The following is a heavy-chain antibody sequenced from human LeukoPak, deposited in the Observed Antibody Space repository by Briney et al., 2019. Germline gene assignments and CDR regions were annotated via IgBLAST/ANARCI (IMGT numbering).Heavy chain of an antibody. Sequence: PGGSLRLSCAASGFTFSSPAMSWVRQAPGKGLQWVSAIGASGGSTYFADSVKGRFTISRDNSKNTLYLQMNSLRAEDTAVYYCAKDPLLEWSHTNWFDPWGQGTLVTVSS. D-gene: IGHD3-3*01. CDR3: AKDPLLEWSHTNWFDP. V-gene: IGHV3-23*01. CDR1: GFTFSSPA. CDR2: IGASGGST. J-gene: IGHJ5*02.